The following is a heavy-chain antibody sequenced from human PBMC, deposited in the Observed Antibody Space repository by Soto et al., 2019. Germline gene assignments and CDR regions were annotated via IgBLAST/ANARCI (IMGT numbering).Heavy chain of an antibody. CDR3: ARFAATSGINAFEV. D-gene: IGHD1-1*01. J-gene: IGHJ3*01. V-gene: IGHV5-51*01. CDR2: IYPRDSHT. CDR1: GYTFTNYW. Sequence: GESLKISCQGSGYTFTNYWIVWVRQLPGKGLEWMGIIYPRDSHTTYSPSFQGQVTISDDKSLNSAFLQWSSLKASDTATYYCARFAATSGINAFEVWGPGTRVTVSS.